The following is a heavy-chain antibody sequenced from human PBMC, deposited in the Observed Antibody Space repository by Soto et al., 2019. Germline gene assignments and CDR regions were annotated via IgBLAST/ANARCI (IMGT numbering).Heavy chain of an antibody. J-gene: IGHJ6*02. V-gene: IGHV3-30*18. CDR2: ISYDGSNK. CDR3: AKEVPHSYGSGRAGTHPYYYYYYGMDV. D-gene: IGHD3-10*01. CDR1: GFTFSSYG. Sequence: GGSLRLCCAVSGFTFSSYGMHWVRQAPGKGLEWVAVISYDGSNKYYADSVKGRFTISRDNSKNTLYLQMNSLRAEDTAVYYCAKEVPHSYGSGRAGTHPYYYYYYGMDVWGQGTTVTVSS.